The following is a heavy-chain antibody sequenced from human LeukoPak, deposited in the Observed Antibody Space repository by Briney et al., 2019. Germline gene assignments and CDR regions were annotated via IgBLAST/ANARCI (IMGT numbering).Heavy chain of an antibody. CDR2: IYYRGST. CDR1: GGSLNSGGYY. J-gene: IGHJ6*02. CDR3: ARHRGGTYYYYYAMDV. V-gene: IGHV4-31*03. Sequence: PSQTLSLTCTVSGGSLNSGGYYWSWIRQQPGKGLEWIGYIYYRGSTYYNPSLKSRVTISVDTSKRQFSLKLSSVTAADTAVYYCARHRGGTYYYYYAMDVWGQGTTVTVSS. D-gene: IGHD2-15*01.